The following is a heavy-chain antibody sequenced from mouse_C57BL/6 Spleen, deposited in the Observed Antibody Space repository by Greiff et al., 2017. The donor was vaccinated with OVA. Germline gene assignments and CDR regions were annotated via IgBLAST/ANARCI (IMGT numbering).Heavy chain of an antibody. CDR1: GYTFTSYW. V-gene: IGHV1-69*01. Sequence: QVQLQQPGAELVMPGASVKLSCKASGYTFTSYWMHWVKQRPGQGLEWIGEIDPSDSYTNYTQKFQGKSTLTVDKSSSTAYMQLSSLTSVDSAVYYCARSRTAQATNYAMDYWGQGTSVTVSS. J-gene: IGHJ4*01. D-gene: IGHD3-2*02. CDR3: ARSRTAQATNYAMDY. CDR2: IDPSDSYT.